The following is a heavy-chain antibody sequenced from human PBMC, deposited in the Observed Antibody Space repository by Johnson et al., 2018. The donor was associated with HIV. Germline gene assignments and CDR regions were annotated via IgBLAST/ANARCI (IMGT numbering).Heavy chain of an antibody. Sequence: QMQLVESGGGLVQPGGSLRLSCAASGFTFSSYVMSWVRQAPGKGLEWVAVISYDGTNEYYAESVKARFTISRDNSKNTLYLQMNSLRAEDTAVYYCARDAPYCSGGTCYSDAFDIWGQGTMVTVSS. CDR3: ARDAPYCSGGTCYSDAFDI. CDR2: ISYDGTNE. J-gene: IGHJ3*02. V-gene: IGHV3-30*03. D-gene: IGHD2-15*01. CDR1: GFTFSSYV.